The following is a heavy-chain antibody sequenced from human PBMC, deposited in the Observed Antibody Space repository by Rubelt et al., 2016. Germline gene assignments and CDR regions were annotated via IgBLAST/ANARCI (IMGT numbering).Heavy chain of an antibody. D-gene: IGHD3-10*01. CDR1: GYTFTSYY. J-gene: IGHJ4*02. CDR2: INHSGGST. Sequence: QVQLVQSGAEVKKPGASVKVSCKASGYTFTSYYMHWVRPAPGQGLEWMGIINHSGGSTTYEEKVQGRVTMTRDTATGTVYMDLSSLRCEDTAVYYCARVGFYYDSGSYVDWGQGTLVTVSS. CDR3: ARVGFYYDSGSYVD. V-gene: IGHV1-46*01.